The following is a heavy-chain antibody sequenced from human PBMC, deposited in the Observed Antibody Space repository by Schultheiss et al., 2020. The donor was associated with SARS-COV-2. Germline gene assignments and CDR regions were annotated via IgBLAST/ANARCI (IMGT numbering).Heavy chain of an antibody. CDR2: MNPNSGNT. Sequence: ASVKVSCKASGYTFTSYDINWVRQATGQGLEWMGWMNPNSGNTGYAQKFQGRVTMTRNTSISTAYMELSRLRSDDTAVYYCAREISSGEPYYYYGMDVWGQGTTVTVSS. D-gene: IGHD6-25*01. CDR3: AREISSGEPYYYYGMDV. V-gene: IGHV1-8*01. J-gene: IGHJ6*02. CDR1: GYTFTSYD.